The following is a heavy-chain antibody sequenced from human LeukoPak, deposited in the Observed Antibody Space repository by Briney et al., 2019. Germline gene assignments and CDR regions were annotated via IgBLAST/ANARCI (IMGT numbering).Heavy chain of an antibody. CDR1: GFTVSSDY. D-gene: IGHD3-3*01. CDR2: ISRDSSTS. CDR3: ARLSGSRLPGY. Sequence: GGSLRLSCAASGFTVSSDYVSWVRQAPGRGLEWVSYISRDSSTSYYADSMKGRFTISRDNAKNSLYLQMNSLRAEDTAVYYCARLSGSRLPGYWGQGTLVTVSS. V-gene: IGHV3-48*01. J-gene: IGHJ4*02.